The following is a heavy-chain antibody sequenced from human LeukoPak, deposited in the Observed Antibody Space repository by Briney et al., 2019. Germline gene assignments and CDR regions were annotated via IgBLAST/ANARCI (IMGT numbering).Heavy chain of an antibody. Sequence: SETLSLTCTVSGGSISSSSYYWTWIRQPPGKGLEWIGYIDHTGITNYNPSLNSRVTISRDTSKNHFSLELSSVTAADTAVYYCARHVRLSLDYYYYYMDVWAKGPRSPSP. CDR1: GGSISSSSYY. J-gene: IGHJ6*03. CDR2: IDHTGIT. CDR3: ARHVRLSLDYYYYYMDV. V-gene: IGHV4-61*03. D-gene: IGHD1-26*01.